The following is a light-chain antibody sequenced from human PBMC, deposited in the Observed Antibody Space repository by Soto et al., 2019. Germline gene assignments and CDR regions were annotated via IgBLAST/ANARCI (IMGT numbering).Light chain of an antibody. V-gene: IGLV2-14*01. CDR3: SSYASSGTV. CDR2: DVS. Sequence: QSALTQPASVSGSPGQSITISCTGTSSDVGGYNFVSWYQQHPGKAPKLMIYDVSNRPSGVSNRFSGSKSGNTASLTISGRQTEDEADYYCSSYASSGTVFGGGTQLTVL. CDR1: SSDVGGYNF. J-gene: IGLJ2*01.